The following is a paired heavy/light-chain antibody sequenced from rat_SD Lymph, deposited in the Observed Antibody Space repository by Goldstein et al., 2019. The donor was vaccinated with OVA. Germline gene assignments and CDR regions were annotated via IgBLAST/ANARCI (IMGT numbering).Heavy chain of an antibody. V-gene: IGHV5S23*01. D-gene: IGHD1-5*01. CDR3: TRVGTRYGFDY. CDR2: ISNSGTTT. CDR1: GFTFRDFY. J-gene: IGHJ2*01. Sequence: EVQLVESGGGLVQPGRSLKLSCATSGFTFRDFYMAWVRQAPTKGLEWVASISNSGTTTYYRDSVRGRFFISRDNVESALYLQMDSLRSEDTATYYCTRVGTRYGFDYWGQGVMVTVSS.
Light chain of an antibody. Sequence: DIQMTQSPASLSASLGETVSIECLASVGISNDLAWYQQKSGTSPQLLIYAASRLQDGVPSRFTGSGSGTRYSLKISGMQPEDEADYFCQQGYTYPVTFGSGTKLEIK. CDR1: VGISND. J-gene: IGKJ5*01. V-gene: IGKV12S8*01. CDR3: QQGYTYPVT. CDR2: AAS.